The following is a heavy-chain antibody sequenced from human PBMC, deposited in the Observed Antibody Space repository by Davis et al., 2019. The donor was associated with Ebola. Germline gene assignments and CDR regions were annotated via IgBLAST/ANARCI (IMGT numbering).Heavy chain of an antibody. Sequence: GESLKISCAASGFTFSSYGMHWVRQAPGKGLEWVSYISSSSSTIYYADSVKGRFTISRDNAKNSLYLQMNSLRDEDTAVYYCARGYSSSSNHYGMDVWGQGTTVTVSS. CDR2: ISSSSSTI. J-gene: IGHJ6*02. D-gene: IGHD6-6*01. V-gene: IGHV3-48*02. CDR1: GFTFSSYG. CDR3: ARGYSSSSNHYGMDV.